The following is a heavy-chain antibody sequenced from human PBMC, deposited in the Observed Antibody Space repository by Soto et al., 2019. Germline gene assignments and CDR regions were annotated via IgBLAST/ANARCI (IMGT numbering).Heavy chain of an antibody. Sequence: GEPLKISCKGSGYSFTSYWIGWVRQMPGKGLEWMGIIYPGDSDTRYSPSFQGQVTISADKSISTAYLQWSSLKASDTAMYYCARASRGYYDFWSGYYYFDYWGQGTLVTVYS. D-gene: IGHD3-3*01. CDR1: GYSFTSYW. J-gene: IGHJ4*02. CDR3: ARASRGYYDFWSGYYYFDY. CDR2: IYPGDSDT. V-gene: IGHV5-51*01.